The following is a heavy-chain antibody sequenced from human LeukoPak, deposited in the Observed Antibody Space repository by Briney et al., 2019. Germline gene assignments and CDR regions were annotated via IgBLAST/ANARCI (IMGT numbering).Heavy chain of an antibody. J-gene: IGHJ4*02. CDR1: GFTFSSYA. CDR2: ISGSGGST. CDR3: ATSSGGYCSSTSCYAHY. Sequence: GGSLRLSCAASGFTFSSYAMSWVRQAPGRGLEWVSSISGSGGSTYYADSVKGRFTISRDNSKNTLYLQMNGLRADDTAVYYCATSSGGYCSSTSCYAHYWGQGTLVTVSS. D-gene: IGHD2-2*01. V-gene: IGHV3-23*01.